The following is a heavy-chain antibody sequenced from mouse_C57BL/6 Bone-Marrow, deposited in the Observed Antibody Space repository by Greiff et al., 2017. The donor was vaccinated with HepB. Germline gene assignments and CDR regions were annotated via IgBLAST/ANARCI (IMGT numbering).Heavy chain of an antibody. J-gene: IGHJ3*01. V-gene: IGHV1-62-3*01. D-gene: IGHD4-1*02. CDR2: IDPNSGGT. CDR1: GFNIKNTY. CDR3: ATTGFAY. Sequence: QVQLQQSVAELVRPGASVKLSCTASGFNIKNTYMHWVKQRPGRGLEWIGRIDPNSGGTKYNEKFKSKATLTVDTSSSTAYMQLSSLTSEDSAVYYCATTGFAYWGQGTLVTVSA.